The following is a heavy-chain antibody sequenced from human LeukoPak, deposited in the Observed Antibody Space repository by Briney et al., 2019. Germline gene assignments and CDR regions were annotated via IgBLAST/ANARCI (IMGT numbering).Heavy chain of an antibody. D-gene: IGHD4-23*01. CDR1: GFTFSSYA. CDR3: ASGHDYGGNEFDY. J-gene: IGHJ4*02. CDR2: ISYDGSNK. Sequence: GGSLRHSCAASGFTFSSYAMHWVRQAPGKGLEWVAVISYDGSNKYYADSVKGRFTISRDNSKNTLYLQMNSLRAEDTAVYYCASGHDYGGNEFDYWGQGTLVTVSS. V-gene: IGHV3-30*04.